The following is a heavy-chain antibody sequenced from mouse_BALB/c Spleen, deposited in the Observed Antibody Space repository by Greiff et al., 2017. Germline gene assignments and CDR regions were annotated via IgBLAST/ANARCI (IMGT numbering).Heavy chain of an antibody. Sequence: VQLQQSGPELVKPGASVKISCKASGYSFTSYYIHWVKQRPGQGLEWIGWIFPGSGNTKYNEKFKGKATLTADTSSSTAYMQLSSLTSEDSAVYFCARGMITTMDAMDYWGQGTSVTVSS. CDR1: GYSFTSYY. J-gene: IGHJ4*01. CDR3: ARGMITTMDAMDY. V-gene: IGHV1-66*01. D-gene: IGHD2-4*01. CDR2: IFPGSGNT.